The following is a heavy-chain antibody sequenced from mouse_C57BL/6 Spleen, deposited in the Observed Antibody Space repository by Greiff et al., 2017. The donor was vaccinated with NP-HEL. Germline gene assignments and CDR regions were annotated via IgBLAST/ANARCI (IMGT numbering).Heavy chain of an antibody. Sequence: EVQLQQSGPELVKPGASVKISCKASGYSFTGYYMNWVKQSPEKSLEWIGEINPSTGGTTYNQKFKAKATLTVDKSSSTAYMQLKSLTSEDSAVYYCARKNYYGSSYVGWFAYWGQGTLVTVSA. V-gene: IGHV1-42*01. CDR2: INPSTGGT. CDR3: ARKNYYGSSYVGWFAY. J-gene: IGHJ3*01. CDR1: GYSFTGYY. D-gene: IGHD1-1*01.